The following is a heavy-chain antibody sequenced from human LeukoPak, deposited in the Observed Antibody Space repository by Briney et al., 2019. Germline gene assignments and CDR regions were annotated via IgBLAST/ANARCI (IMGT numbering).Heavy chain of an antibody. D-gene: IGHD2-15*01. CDR2: ISSSSSYI. J-gene: IGHJ4*02. CDR1: GFTFSSYS. CDR3: ARADYCSGGSCYPLHFDY. V-gene: IGHV3-21*01. Sequence: GGSLRLSCAASGFTFSSYSMNWVRQAPGKGLEWVSSISSSSSYIYYADSVKGRFTISRDNAKNSLYLQMNSLRAEDTALYYCARADYCSGGSCYPLHFDYWGQGTLVTVSS.